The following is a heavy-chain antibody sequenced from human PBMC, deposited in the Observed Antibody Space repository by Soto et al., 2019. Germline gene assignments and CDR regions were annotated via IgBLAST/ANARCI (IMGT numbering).Heavy chain of an antibody. J-gene: IGHJ6*02. CDR2: VIPVFGLA. Sequence: PVKVSCKSSGGTFSSYAISWVRQAPGQGLEWMGGVIPVFGLATYAQKVQGRVTITADKSTNTAYMEVSSLRSEDTAVYYCARGKSYYGSGKGIYDYYSLDVWGQGTTVTVSS. CDR3: ARGKSYYGSGKGIYDYYSLDV. CDR1: GGTFSSYA. V-gene: IGHV1-69*10. D-gene: IGHD3-10*01.